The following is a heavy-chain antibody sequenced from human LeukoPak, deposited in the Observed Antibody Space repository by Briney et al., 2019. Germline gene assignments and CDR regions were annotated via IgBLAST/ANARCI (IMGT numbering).Heavy chain of an antibody. J-gene: IGHJ6*02. Sequence: GGSLRLSCAAAGFTFSIYWMSWVRQAPGKGLEWVSAISKSGDHTYYAASAKGRFTIYRDNSKNTQYLQMNSLRAEDTAVYYCATSWGPDTSAFRWGRDGMDVWGQGTTVIVS. CDR2: ISKSGDHT. CDR1: GFTFSIYW. CDR3: ATSWGPDTSAFRWGRDGMDV. D-gene: IGHD3-16*01. V-gene: IGHV3-23*01.